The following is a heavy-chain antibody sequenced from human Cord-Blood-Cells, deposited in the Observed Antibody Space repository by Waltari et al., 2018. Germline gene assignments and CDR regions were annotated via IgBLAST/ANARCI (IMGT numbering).Heavy chain of an antibody. CDR1: GGSFSGYS. V-gene: IGHV4-34*01. CDR2: INHSGST. CDR3: ARGRSPVVYYFDY. J-gene: IGHJ4*02. Sequence: QVQLQQWGAGLLKPSETLSLTCAVYGGSFSGYSWTWIRQPPGKGLEWIGEINHSGSTNYNPSLKSRVTISVDTSKNQFSLKLSSVTAADTAVYYCARGRSPVVYYFDYWGQGTLVTVSS.